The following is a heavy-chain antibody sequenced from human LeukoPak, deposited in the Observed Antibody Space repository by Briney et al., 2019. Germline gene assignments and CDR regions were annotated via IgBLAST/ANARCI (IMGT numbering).Heavy chain of an antibody. CDR2: IYYSGST. D-gene: IGHD2-2*01. Sequence: SETLSLTCTVSGGSISSYYWSWIRQPPGKGLEWIGYIYYSGSTNYNPSLKSRVTTSVDTSKNQFSLKLSSVTAADTAVYYCARDGRGSVVVPADHWGQGTLVTVSS. CDR3: ARDGRGSVVVPADH. V-gene: IGHV4-59*01. J-gene: IGHJ4*02. CDR1: GGSISSYY.